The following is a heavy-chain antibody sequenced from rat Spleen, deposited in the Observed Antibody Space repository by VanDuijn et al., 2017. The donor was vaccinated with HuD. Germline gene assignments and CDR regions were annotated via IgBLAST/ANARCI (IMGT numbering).Heavy chain of an antibody. CDR2: ISYDGSST. Sequence: EVQLVESGGGLVQPGRSLKLSCAASGFIFSNYGMAWVRQAPTKGLEWVATISYDGSSTYYRDSVKGRFTISRHNAKTTLYLQMDSLRSEDTATYYCARWRDYWGQGVMVTVSS. J-gene: IGHJ2*01. D-gene: IGHD1-11*01. CDR3: ARWRDY. V-gene: IGHV5-29*01. CDR1: GFIFSNYG.